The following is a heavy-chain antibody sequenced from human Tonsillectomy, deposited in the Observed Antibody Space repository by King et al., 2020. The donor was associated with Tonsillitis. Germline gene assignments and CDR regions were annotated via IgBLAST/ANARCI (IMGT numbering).Heavy chain of an antibody. Sequence: VQLVESGGGLVQPGGSLRLSCAVSGLIFSSYWMHWVRQGPGKGLVWVSRINSDGSSTSYADSVKGRFTISRDNAKNTVHLQMNSLRAEDTAIYYCARGGHYWEDAFDTWGQGTMVTVSS. J-gene: IGHJ3*02. CDR3: ARGGHYWEDAFDT. CDR2: INSDGSST. D-gene: IGHD2-8*02. CDR1: GLIFSSYW. V-gene: IGHV3-74*02.